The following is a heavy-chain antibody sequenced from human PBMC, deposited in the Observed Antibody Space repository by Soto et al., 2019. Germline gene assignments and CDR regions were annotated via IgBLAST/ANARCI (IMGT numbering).Heavy chain of an antibody. CDR2: VFHTGGT. CDR1: GDSIAGENW. CDR3: ARVFSSGSGWMYYFDF. J-gene: IGHJ4*02. V-gene: IGHV4-4*02. Sequence: QVQLQESGPGLVKPSETLSLTCTVSGDSIAGENWWSWVRQPPGLGLEWIGEVFHTGGTNYSPSLKSRVTMEVDKSKNQFSLKLISATAADTAVYYCARVFSSGSGWMYYFDFWGQGTLCSVSS. D-gene: IGHD6-19*01.